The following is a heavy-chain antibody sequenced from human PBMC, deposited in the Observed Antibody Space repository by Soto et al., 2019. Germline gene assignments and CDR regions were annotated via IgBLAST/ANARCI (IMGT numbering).Heavy chain of an antibody. CDR1: GGSFSGYY. V-gene: IGHV4-34*01. D-gene: IGHD3-10*01. Sequence: PSETLSLTCAVYGGSFSGYYWSWIRQPPGKGLEWIGEINHSGSTNYNPSLKSRVTISVDTSKNQFSLKLSSVTAADTAVYYCGRGRYYYGSGKNWFDPWGQGTLVTVSS. CDR3: GRGRYYYGSGKNWFDP. J-gene: IGHJ5*02. CDR2: INHSGST.